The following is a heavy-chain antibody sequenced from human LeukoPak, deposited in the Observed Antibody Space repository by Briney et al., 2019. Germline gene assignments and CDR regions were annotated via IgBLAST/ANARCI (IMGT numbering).Heavy chain of an antibody. D-gene: IGHD1-20*01. CDR1: GHTFPKNG. CDR2: VVGHTGHT. CDR3: VTVGRLHYVLED. Sequence: ASVKVSCKTSGHTFPKNGISWVRQAPGQGLEWIGWVVGHTGHTKYTQKFQGRVIVTTDTSTATSYMELRSLKYDDTAIYYCVTVGRLHYVLEDWGQGTLVTVSS. J-gene: IGHJ4*02. V-gene: IGHV1-18*01.